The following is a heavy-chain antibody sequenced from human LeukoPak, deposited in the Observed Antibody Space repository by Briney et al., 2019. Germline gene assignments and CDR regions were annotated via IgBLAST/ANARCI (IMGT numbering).Heavy chain of an antibody. CDR3: ARGGSLDTAKGPPVFDY. D-gene: IGHD5-18*01. CDR2: IYTSGIT. J-gene: IGHJ4*02. V-gene: IGHV4-4*07. CDR1: GGSISSYY. Sequence: SETLSLTCTVSGGSISSYYWSWIRQPAGRGLEWIGRIYTSGITNYNPSLKSRVTMSVDTSKNQFSLNLSSVTAADTAVYYCARGGSLDTAKGPPVFDYWGQGTLLTVSS.